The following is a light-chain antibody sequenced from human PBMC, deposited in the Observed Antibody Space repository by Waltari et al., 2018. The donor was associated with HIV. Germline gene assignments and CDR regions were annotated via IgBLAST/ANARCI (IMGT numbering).Light chain of an antibody. J-gene: IGLJ2*01. CDR3: TSYISSAIPV. Sequence: QSALTQPASVSGSPGQSITISCTGTDTDHYDVSWYQHRPGEPPKVIIFEVVKRPSGVSKRVSGSGSGNTSSLTISGLLAEDEADYFCTSYISSAIPVFGGGTKVTVL. V-gene: IGLV2-14*01. CDR1: DTDHYD. CDR2: EVV.